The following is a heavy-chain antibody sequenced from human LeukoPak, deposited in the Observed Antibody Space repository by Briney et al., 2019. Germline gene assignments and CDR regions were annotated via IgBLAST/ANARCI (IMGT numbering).Heavy chain of an antibody. CDR1: GYIFTASY. D-gene: IGHD2-21*01. CDR3: ATKGVRFPFQY. CDR2: INPNSGGT. V-gene: IGHV1-2*02. Sequence: APVKVSCKASGYIFTASYMQWVRQAPGQGLEWVGWINPNSGGTDYAEQFKGRVAMTSDTSISTAYMELSSLTSDDTAVYYCATKGVRFPFQYWGQGTLVTVSS. J-gene: IGHJ4*02.